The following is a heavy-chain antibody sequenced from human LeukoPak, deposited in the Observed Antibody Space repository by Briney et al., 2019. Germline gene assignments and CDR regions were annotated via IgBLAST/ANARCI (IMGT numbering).Heavy chain of an antibody. J-gene: IGHJ4*02. CDR1: GFTFRSYG. D-gene: IGHD2-2*01. V-gene: IGHV3-33*01. CDR2: IWYDGSKK. CDR3: ARCPSTENFDY. Sequence: GGSLRLSCAASGFTFRSYGMHWVRQAPGKGLEWVAVIWYDGSKKYHADSVKGRFTISRDNSKNTLYLEMNSLRAEDTAMYYCARCPSTENFDYWGQGTLVTVSS.